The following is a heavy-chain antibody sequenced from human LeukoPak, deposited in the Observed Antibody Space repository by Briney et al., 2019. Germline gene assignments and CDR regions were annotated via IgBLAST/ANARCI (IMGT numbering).Heavy chain of an antibody. CDR3: ARNRDGYNSFDY. CDR2: IYTSGST. CDR1: GGSISSGTYY. Sequence: SETLSLTCTVSGGSISSGTYYWSWIRQPAGKGLEWIGRIYTSGSTNYNPSLKSRVTISVDTSKNQFSLKLSSVTAADTAVYYCARNRDGYNSFDYWGQGTLVTVSS. J-gene: IGHJ4*02. V-gene: IGHV4-61*02. D-gene: IGHD5-24*01.